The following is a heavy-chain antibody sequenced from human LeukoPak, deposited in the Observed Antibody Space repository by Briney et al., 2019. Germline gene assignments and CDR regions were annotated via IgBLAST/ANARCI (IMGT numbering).Heavy chain of an antibody. V-gene: IGHV3-21*01. Sequence: GSLRLSCAASGFTFSSYSMNWVRQAPGKGLEWVSSISSSSSYIYYADSVKGRFTISRDNAKNSLYLQMNSLRAEDTAVYYCARVGELSLSPDYWGQGTLVTVSS. CDR2: ISSSSSYI. D-gene: IGHD3-16*02. CDR1: GFTFSSYS. J-gene: IGHJ4*02. CDR3: ARVGELSLSPDY.